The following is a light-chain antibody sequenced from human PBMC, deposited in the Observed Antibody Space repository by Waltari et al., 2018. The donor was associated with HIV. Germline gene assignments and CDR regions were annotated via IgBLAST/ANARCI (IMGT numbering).Light chain of an antibody. V-gene: IGLV2-14*03. Sequence: QSALTQPASVSGSPGPSITIACPGTRGDVGGYQYVPWYQQHPGKAPKLMIFDVSNRPSGVSNRFSGSKSGNTASLTISGLQAEDEAHYFCSSYASTTTLVVFGGGTKLTVL. J-gene: IGLJ3*02. CDR3: SSYASTTTLVV. CDR1: RGDVGGYQY. CDR2: DVS.